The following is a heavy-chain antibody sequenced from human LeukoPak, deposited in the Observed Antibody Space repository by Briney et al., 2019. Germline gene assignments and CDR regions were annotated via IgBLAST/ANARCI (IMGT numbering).Heavy chain of an antibody. Sequence: SETLSLTCTVSGASISTSRDYWGWIRQPPGKGLEWIGSIYYIGDTYYNPSLKSRVTMSLDMSKNQFSLKLNSVTAADTAVYYCARDSSLDYWGQGTLVTVSS. CDR1: GASISTSRDY. J-gene: IGHJ4*02. V-gene: IGHV4-39*07. CDR3: ARDSSLDY. D-gene: IGHD2-2*01. CDR2: IYYIGDT.